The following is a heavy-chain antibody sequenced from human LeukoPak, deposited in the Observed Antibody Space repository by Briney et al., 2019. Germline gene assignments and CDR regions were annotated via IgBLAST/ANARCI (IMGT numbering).Heavy chain of an antibody. J-gene: IGHJ6*02. CDR2: INPSGGST. Sequence: ASVKVSCKASGYTFTSYYMHWGRQAPGQGLEWMGIINPSGGSTSYAQKFQGRVTMTRDTSTSTVYMELSSLRSEDTAVYYCARDYLKRLDPHIVVVTAMDAYYYYGMDVWGQGTTVTVSS. CDR1: GYTFTSYY. V-gene: IGHV1-46*01. CDR3: ARDYLKRLDPHIVVVTAMDAYYYYGMDV. D-gene: IGHD2-21*02.